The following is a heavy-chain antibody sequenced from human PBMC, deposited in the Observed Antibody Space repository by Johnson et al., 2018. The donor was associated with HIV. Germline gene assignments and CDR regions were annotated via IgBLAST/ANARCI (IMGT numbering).Heavy chain of an antibody. J-gene: IGHJ3*02. V-gene: IGHV3-30*04. Sequence: QMLLVESGGGVVQPGRSLRLSCAASGFTFSSYAMHWVRQATGKGLEWVAVISYDGSNKYYADSVKGRFTISRDNSKNTLYLQMNSLRAEDTAVYYCARDGGSTRGDAFDIWGQGTMVTVSS. CDR2: ISYDGSNK. CDR1: GFTFSSYA. D-gene: IGHD1-26*01. CDR3: ARDGGSTRGDAFDI.